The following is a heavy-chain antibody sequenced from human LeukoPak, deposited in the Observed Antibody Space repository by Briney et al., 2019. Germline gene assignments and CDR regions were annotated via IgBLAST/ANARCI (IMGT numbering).Heavy chain of an antibody. CDR1: GFTVSSNY. J-gene: IGHJ4*02. Sequence: PGGSLRLSCAASGFTVSSNYMCWVRQAPGKGLEWVSVIYSGGSTYYADSVKGRFTISRDNSKNTLYLQMNSLRAEDTAVYYCARVYGDDFWSGPHFDYWGQGTLVTVSS. V-gene: IGHV3-66*01. CDR2: IYSGGST. D-gene: IGHD3-3*01. CDR3: ARVYGDDFWSGPHFDY.